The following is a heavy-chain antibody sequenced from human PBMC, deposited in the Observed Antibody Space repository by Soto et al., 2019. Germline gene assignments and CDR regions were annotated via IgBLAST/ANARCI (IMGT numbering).Heavy chain of an antibody. CDR3: ARDLQMSPFAI. CDR2: IHTDGNT. CDR1: GFTVSANH. J-gene: IGHJ3*01. Sequence: GSLRLSCAASGFTVSANHMSWVRQAPGEGLEWVSLIHTDGNTYYADSVKGRFTISRDNSKNTLSLQMNSLRVEDTAVYYCARDLQMSPFAIWGQGTMVTGSS. V-gene: IGHV3-66*01.